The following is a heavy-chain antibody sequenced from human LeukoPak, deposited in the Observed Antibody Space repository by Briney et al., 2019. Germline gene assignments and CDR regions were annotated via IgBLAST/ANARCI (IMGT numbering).Heavy chain of an antibody. D-gene: IGHD2-8*02. Sequence: SETLSLTCAVSGGSLSRYYWSWIRQPPGTGLEWVGEINTGGSTNYNPSLKSRVTISVDTSKTQFSLNLDSVTAADTAVYYCARDDLVSTSTGGFDVWGQGILVTVSS. J-gene: IGHJ4*02. V-gene: IGHV4-34*01. CDR2: INTGGST. CDR3: ARDDLVSTSTGGFDV. CDR1: GGSLSRYY.